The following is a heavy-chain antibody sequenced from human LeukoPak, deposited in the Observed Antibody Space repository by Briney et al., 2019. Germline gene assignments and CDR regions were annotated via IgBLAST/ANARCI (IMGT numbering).Heavy chain of an antibody. J-gene: IGHJ5*02. CDR1: GFTFSTYS. V-gene: IGHV3-48*01. CDR3: ARDVGGRGWFDP. Sequence: QAGGSLRLSCAASGFTFSTYSMNWVRQAPGKGLEWVSYISSSSSTIHYADSVKGRFTISRDNAKNSLYLRMNSLRAEDTAVYYCARDVGGRGWFDPWGQGTLVTVSS. D-gene: IGHD3-16*01. CDR2: ISSSSSTI.